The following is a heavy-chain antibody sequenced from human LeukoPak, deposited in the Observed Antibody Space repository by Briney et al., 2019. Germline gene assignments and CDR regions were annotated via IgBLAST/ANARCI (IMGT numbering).Heavy chain of an antibody. CDR2: ISGSGGTT. CDR1: GFTFSSYA. D-gene: IGHD3-22*01. V-gene: IGHV3-23*01. J-gene: IGHJ4*02. Sequence: GGSLRLSCAASGFTFSSYAMSGVRQAPGKGLEWVSVISGSGGTTHYADSVKGRFTISRDNSKNTLYLQMNSLRAEDTAVYYCAQDYYDSSGYFGLDHWGQGTLVTVSS. CDR3: AQDYYDSSGYFGLDH.